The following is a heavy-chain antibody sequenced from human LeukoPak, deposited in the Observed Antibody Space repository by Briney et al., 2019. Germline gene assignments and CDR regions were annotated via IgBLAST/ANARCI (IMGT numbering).Heavy chain of an antibody. Sequence: GGTLRLSCAASGFTFSNSGMSWVRQAPEKGLEWVSAISTSGSETHYADSVKGRFTIARDNSKNTMSLQMSSLRAEDTALYYCAKGSGNGYGSGPFDYWGQGTLVTVSS. V-gene: IGHV3-23*01. CDR2: ISTSGSET. D-gene: IGHD3-10*01. CDR1: GFTFSNSG. J-gene: IGHJ4*02. CDR3: AKGSGNGYGSGPFDY.